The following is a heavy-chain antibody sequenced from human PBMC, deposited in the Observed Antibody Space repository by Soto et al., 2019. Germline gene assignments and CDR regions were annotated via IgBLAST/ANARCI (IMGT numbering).Heavy chain of an antibody. D-gene: IGHD2-2*01. CDR1: GYTFTSYD. J-gene: IGHJ6*02. Sequence: APVKVSCKASGYTFTSYDINWVRQATGQGLEWMGWMNPNSGNTGYAQKFQGRVTMTRNTSISTAYTELSSLRSEDTAVYYCARVDRYCSSTSCYYYYGMDVWGQGTTVTVSS. CDR2: MNPNSGNT. V-gene: IGHV1-8*01. CDR3: ARVDRYCSSTSCYYYYGMDV.